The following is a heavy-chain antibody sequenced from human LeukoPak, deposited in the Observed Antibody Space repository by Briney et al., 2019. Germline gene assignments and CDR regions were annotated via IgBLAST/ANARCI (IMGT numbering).Heavy chain of an antibody. CDR3: VKDRWSAFSALEH. Sequence: GGSLRLSCAASGFRFSSYAMSWVRQAPGKGLEWVSTITAGGDGTYYAGSVKGRNTISRDNSKSTVYLQMNGLRADDTAVYYCVKDRWSAFSALEHWGRGTLVNASS. CDR1: GFRFSSYA. J-gene: IGHJ1*01. V-gene: IGHV3-23*01. D-gene: IGHD3-3*01. CDR2: ITAGGDGT.